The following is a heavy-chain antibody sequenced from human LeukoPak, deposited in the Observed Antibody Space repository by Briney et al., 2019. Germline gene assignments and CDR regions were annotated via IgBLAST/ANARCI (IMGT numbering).Heavy chain of an antibody. D-gene: IGHD1-26*01. V-gene: IGHV3-53*01. CDR2: IYSGGTT. J-gene: IGHJ4*02. Sequence: PGGSLRLSCAASGFTVSSNYMSWVRQAPGKGLEWVSVIYSGGTTYYANSVKGRFTISRDNSKNTLYLQMNSLRAEDTAVYYCASSVSGSPGYWGQGTLVTVSS. CDR1: GFTVSSNY. CDR3: ASSVSGSPGY.